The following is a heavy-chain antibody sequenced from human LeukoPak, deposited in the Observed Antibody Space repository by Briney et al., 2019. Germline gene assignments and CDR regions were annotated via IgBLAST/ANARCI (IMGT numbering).Heavy chain of an antibody. CDR1: GGSISSYY. J-gene: IGHJ3*02. D-gene: IGHD3-10*01. CDR3: AKSNGYGLVDI. Sequence: SETLSLTCTVSGGSISSYYWSWIRQPAGKGLEWIGNIFYSGSTYYSPPLKSRLTISLDTSRNQFSLRLNSVTAADTAVYYCAKSNGYGLVDIWGQGTMVTVSS. CDR2: IFYSGST. V-gene: IGHV4-59*04.